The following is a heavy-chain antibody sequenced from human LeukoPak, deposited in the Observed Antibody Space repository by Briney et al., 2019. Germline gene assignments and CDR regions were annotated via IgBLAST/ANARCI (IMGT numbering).Heavy chain of an antibody. J-gene: IGHJ4*02. CDR1: GFTVSSNY. V-gene: IGHV3-53*01. Sequence: GGSLRLSCAASGFTVSSNYMSWVRQAPGKGLEWVSVIYSGGSTYYADSVKGRFTISRDNSKNTLYLQMNSLRAEDTAVYYCTTRVIQRPEFDYWGQGTLVTVSS. D-gene: IGHD1-1*01. CDR3: TTRVIQRPEFDY. CDR2: IYSGGST.